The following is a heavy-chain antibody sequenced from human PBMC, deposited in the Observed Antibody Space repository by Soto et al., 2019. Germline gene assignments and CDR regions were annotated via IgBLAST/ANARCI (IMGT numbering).Heavy chain of an antibody. Sequence: QVQLVQSGAEVKRPWASVKVSCEASGYTFTNNYIHWVRQAPGQGLEWMGVINPNGGSTRNAQKSQGRITMTTDTATSKVYMELSSLISEDTAVYYCTIAMSTVTTLNDAFDIWGQGTMVTVSS. CDR1: GYTFTNNY. CDR3: TIAMSTVTTLNDAFDI. V-gene: IGHV1-46*03. J-gene: IGHJ3*02. D-gene: IGHD4-17*01. CDR2: INPNGGST.